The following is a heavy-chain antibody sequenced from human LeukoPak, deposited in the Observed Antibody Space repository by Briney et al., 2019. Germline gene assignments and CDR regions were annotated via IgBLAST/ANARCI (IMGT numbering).Heavy chain of an antibody. CDR3: ARLGSGTYQYYFDY. Sequence: SETLSLTCTVSGGSISSSSYYWGWIRQPPGKGLEWIGSICYSGSTYYNPSLKSRVTISVDTSKNQFSLKLSSVTAADTAVYYCARLGSGTYQYYFDYWGQGTLVTVSS. CDR1: GGSISSSSYY. V-gene: IGHV4-39*07. CDR2: ICYSGST. D-gene: IGHD1-26*01. J-gene: IGHJ4*02.